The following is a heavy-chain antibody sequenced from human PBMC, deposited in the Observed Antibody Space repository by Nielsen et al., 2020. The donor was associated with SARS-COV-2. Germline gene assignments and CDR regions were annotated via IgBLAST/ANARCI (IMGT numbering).Heavy chain of an antibody. J-gene: IGHJ4*02. Sequence: ASVKVSCKASGYTFTGYYMHWVRQAPGQGLEWMGWINPNSGGTNYAQKFQGRVTMTSDSSSSTAYMELTSLRSDDTAVYYCTRDYYDSTGYFNFDYWGQGTRVSVSS. V-gene: IGHV1-2*02. CDR1: GYTFTGYY. CDR2: INPNSGGT. CDR3: TRDYYDSTGYFNFDY. D-gene: IGHD3-22*01.